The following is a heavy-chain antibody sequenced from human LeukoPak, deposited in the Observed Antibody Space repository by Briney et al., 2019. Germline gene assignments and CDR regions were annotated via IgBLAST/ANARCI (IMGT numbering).Heavy chain of an antibody. CDR3: ARATDYGDSYYFDH. Sequence: SQTLSLTCTVSGGSISTGGYYWSWIRQHPGKGLEYIGYIYYRGSTYYSPSLKSRLTISLDTPNNQFSLKLRSVTAADTAVYYCARATDYGDSYYFDHWGQGTPVTVSS. V-gene: IGHV4-31*03. J-gene: IGHJ4*02. D-gene: IGHD4/OR15-4a*01. CDR2: IYYRGST. CDR1: GGSISTGGYY.